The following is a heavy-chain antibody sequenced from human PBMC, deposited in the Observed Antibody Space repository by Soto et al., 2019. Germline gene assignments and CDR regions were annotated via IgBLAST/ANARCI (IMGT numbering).Heavy chain of an antibody. D-gene: IGHD3-9*01. V-gene: IGHV1-3*01. CDR2: INAGNGNT. J-gene: IGHJ4*02. CDR1: GYTFTSYA. CDR3: AREDYDILTGLDY. Sequence: ASVKVSCKASGYTFTSYAMHWVRLAPGQRLEWMGWINAGNGNTKYSQKFQGRVTITRDTSASTAYMELSSLRSEDTAVYYCAREDYDILTGLDYWGQGTLVTVSS.